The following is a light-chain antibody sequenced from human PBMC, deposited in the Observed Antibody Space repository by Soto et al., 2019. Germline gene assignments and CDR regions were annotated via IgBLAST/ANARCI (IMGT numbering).Light chain of an antibody. CDR1: SSNIGAGYD. Sequence: QSVLTQPPSVSGAPGQRVTISCTGSSSNIGAGYDVHWYQQLPGTAPKLLIYGNSNRPSGVPDRFSGSKSGTSASLAITGLQAEDEADYYCSARDDILSGVVFGGGTKLTVL. CDR2: GNS. V-gene: IGLV1-40*01. J-gene: IGLJ2*01. CDR3: SARDDILSGVV.